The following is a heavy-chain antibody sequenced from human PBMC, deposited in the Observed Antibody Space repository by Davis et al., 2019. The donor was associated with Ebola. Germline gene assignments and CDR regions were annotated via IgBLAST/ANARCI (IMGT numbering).Heavy chain of an antibody. CDR2: ISDSGSTT. Sequence: GGSLRLSCAASGFTFNKYEMNWVRQAPGKGLEWISYISDSGSTTYYTDSVKGRFTISRDNSKDTVYLQMNSLRAGDTAVYYCVREVSDYDSPYYYVDVWGQGTAVTVSS. CDR1: GFTFNKYE. D-gene: IGHD5-12*01. J-gene: IGHJ6*02. V-gene: IGHV3-48*03. CDR3: VREVSDYDSPYYYVDV.